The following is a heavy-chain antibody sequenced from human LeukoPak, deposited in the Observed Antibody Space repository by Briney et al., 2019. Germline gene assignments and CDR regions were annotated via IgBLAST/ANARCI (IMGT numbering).Heavy chain of an antibody. CDR1: GCTFGGYG. D-gene: IGHD6-13*01. CDR3: ARGHSSSWDH. J-gene: IGHJ4*02. Sequence: GGSLILSVPAPGCTFGGYGMHWVPRAPGKGLEWVAVIRYDGRNKYCADSMKSRFTISRDNSKNPLYLQMNSLRAEDTAVYYCARGHSSSWDHWGQGTLVTVSS. V-gene: IGHV3-33*01. CDR2: IRYDGRNK.